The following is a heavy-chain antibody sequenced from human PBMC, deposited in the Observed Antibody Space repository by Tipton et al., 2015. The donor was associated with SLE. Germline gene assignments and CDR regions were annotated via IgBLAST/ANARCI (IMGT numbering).Heavy chain of an antibody. V-gene: IGHV4-34*01. Sequence: TLSLTCAVYGGSFSGYYWSWMRQPPGKGLEWIGEINHSGSTNYNPSLKSRVTISVDTSKNQFSLKLSSVTAADTAVYYCARAQRLVRWLDPWGQGTLVTVSS. CDR3: ARAQRLVRWLDP. CDR2: INHSGST. CDR1: GGSFSGYY. D-gene: IGHD6-13*01. J-gene: IGHJ5*02.